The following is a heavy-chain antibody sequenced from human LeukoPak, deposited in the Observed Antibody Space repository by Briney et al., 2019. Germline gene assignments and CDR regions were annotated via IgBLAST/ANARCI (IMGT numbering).Heavy chain of an antibody. CDR1: GFTVSSNY. V-gene: IGHV3-53*01. CDR2: IYSGGTT. Sequence: GGSLRLSCAASGFTVSSNYMNWVRQAPGKGLEWVSVIYSGGTTYYADSVKGRFTISRDNSRNTLYLQMNSLRVEDSAVYYCARDRAPPTSWYFDLWGRGTLVTVSS. CDR3: ARDRAPPTSWYFDL. J-gene: IGHJ2*01. D-gene: IGHD3-10*01.